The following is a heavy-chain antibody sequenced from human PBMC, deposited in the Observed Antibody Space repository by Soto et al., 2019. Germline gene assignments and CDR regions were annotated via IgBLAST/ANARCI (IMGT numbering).Heavy chain of an antibody. CDR3: ARGYYDYVWGSYRYRVFDY. Sequence: GGSLRLSCAASGFTFSSYDMHWVRQATGKGLEWVSAIGTAGDTYYPGSVKGRFTISRENAKNALYLQMNSLRAEDTAVDYCARGYYDYVWGSYRYRVFDYWGQGTLVTVSS. CDR1: GFTFSSYD. D-gene: IGHD3-16*02. V-gene: IGHV3-13*01. CDR2: IGTAGDT. J-gene: IGHJ4*02.